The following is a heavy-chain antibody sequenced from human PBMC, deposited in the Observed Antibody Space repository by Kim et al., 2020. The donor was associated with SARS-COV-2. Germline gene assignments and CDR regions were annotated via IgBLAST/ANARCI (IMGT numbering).Heavy chain of an antibody. Sequence: GGSLRLSCAASGFTFDDYAMHWVRQAPGKGLEWVSGISWDGDSTCYADSVKGRFTISRDNAKNSLFLQMNSLRAADTALYYCAKHIRSRGTNYDYYLDS. V-gene: IGHV3-43*02. CDR1: GFTFDDYA. CDR3: AKHIRSRGTNYDYYLDS. CDR2: ISWDGDST. J-gene: IGHJ4*01. D-gene: IGHD3-22*01.